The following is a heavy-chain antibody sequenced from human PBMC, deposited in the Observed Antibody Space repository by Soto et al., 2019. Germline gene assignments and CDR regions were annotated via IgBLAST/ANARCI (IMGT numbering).Heavy chain of an antibody. V-gene: IGHV1-2*02. Sequence: GASVKGCSKASEYIFTDHYINWVRQAPGQGLEWMGWMKPNAGGTNYARKFQDRVTMTRDTSISTAYLELTRLTSDDTAVYYCTRSAMLTMGQVRGPLDYWGPGTMVTVSS. D-gene: IGHD1-1*01. CDR2: MKPNAGGT. CDR3: TRSAMLTMGQVRGPLDY. CDR1: EYIFTDHY. J-gene: IGHJ4*02.